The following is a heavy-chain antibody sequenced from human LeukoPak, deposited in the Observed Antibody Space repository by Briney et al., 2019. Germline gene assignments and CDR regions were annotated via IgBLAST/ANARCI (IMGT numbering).Heavy chain of an antibody. Sequence: ASVKVSCKASGYTFTSYAMNWVRQAPGQGLEWMGWINTNTGNPTYAQGFTGRFVFSLDTSVSTAYLQISSLKAEDTAVYYCATDSGSLIVDAFDIWGQGTMVTVSS. D-gene: IGHD1-26*01. CDR3: ATDSGSLIVDAFDI. CDR1: GYTFTSYA. CDR2: INTNTGNP. J-gene: IGHJ3*02. V-gene: IGHV7-4-1*02.